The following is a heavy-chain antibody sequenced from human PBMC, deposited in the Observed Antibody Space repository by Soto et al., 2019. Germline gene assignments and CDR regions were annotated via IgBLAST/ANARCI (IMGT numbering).Heavy chain of an antibody. D-gene: IGHD5-12*01. CDR1: GGSISSSNW. V-gene: IGHV4-4*02. CDR2: IYHSGST. J-gene: IGHJ6*02. CDR3: ARDCGYGVGRHLGYYGMDV. Sequence: QVQLQESGPGLVKPSGTLSLTCAVSGGSISSSNWWSWVRQPPGKGLEWIGEIYHSGSTNYNPSLKSRVTISVDKSKNQFSLKLSSVTAADTAVYYCARDCGYGVGRHLGYYGMDVWGQGTTVTVSS.